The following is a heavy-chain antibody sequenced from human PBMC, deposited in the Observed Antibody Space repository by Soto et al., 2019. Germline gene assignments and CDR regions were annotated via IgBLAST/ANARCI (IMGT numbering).Heavy chain of an antibody. J-gene: IGHJ4*02. V-gene: IGHV3-72*01. CDR3: ASSIAQMLTD. Sequence: EVQLVESGGGLVQSGGSLRLSCTASGFSVSDHFMDWVRQTPGKGLEWLGQITNRATGDTTFYAASVKGRFTVSKDESMNSLYLQMNRLKTEDTAVYYCASSIAQMLTDWGQGTLGAVAS. CDR2: ITNRATGDTT. D-gene: IGHD1-20*01. CDR1: GFSVSDHF.